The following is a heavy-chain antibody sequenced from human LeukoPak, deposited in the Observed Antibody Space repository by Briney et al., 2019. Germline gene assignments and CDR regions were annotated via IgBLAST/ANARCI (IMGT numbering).Heavy chain of an antibody. CDR3: ARVGRYFGIS. CDR2: IYTSGST. V-gene: IGHV4-4*07. J-gene: IGHJ5*02. D-gene: IGHD3-9*01. Sequence: SKTLSLTCTVSGGSISSFYWSWIRQPAGKGLEWIGRIYTSGSTNYNPSLKSRVTISVDTSKNQFSLKLSSVTAADTAVYYCARVGRYFGISWGQGTLVTVSS. CDR1: GGSISSFY.